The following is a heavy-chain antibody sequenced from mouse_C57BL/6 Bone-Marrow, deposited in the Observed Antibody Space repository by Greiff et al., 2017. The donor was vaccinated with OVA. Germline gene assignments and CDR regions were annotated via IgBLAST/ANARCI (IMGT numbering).Heavy chain of an antibody. D-gene: IGHD2-2*01. V-gene: IGHV5-17*01. CDR3: ARRILWLRAYYYAMDY. J-gene: IGHJ4*01. CDR2: ISSGSSTI. Sequence: EVKLMESGGGLVKPGGSLKLSCAASGFTFSDYGMHWVRQAPEKGLEWVAYISSGSSTIYYADTVKGRFTISRANAKNTLFLQMTRMRSEDTAMSYCARRILWLRAYYYAMDYWGQGTSVTVAS. CDR1: GFTFSDYG.